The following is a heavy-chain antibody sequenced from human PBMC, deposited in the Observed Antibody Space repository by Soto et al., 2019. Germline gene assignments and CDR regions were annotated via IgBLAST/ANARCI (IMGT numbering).Heavy chain of an antibody. D-gene: IGHD6-19*01. V-gene: IGHV4-39*07. Sequence: SETLSLTCTVSGGSISSSSYYWGWIRQPPGKGLEWIGSIYYSGSTNYNPSLKSRVTISVDTSKNQFSLKLSSVTAADTAVYYCARGIAVAGSDSYYYYYGMDVWGQGTTVTVSS. J-gene: IGHJ6*02. CDR3: ARGIAVAGSDSYYYYYGMDV. CDR1: GGSISSSSYY. CDR2: IYYSGST.